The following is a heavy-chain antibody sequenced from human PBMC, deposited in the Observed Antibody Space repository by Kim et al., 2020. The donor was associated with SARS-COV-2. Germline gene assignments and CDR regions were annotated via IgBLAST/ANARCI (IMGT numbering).Heavy chain of an antibody. CDR3: VKQVAGSNFDV. Sequence: FYADSVKGRFTISKDNSKNTLYLQLNILRAEDTAIYYCVKQVAGSNFDVWGQGTMVTVSS. V-gene: IGHV3-23*01. D-gene: IGHD3-10*01. J-gene: IGHJ3*01.